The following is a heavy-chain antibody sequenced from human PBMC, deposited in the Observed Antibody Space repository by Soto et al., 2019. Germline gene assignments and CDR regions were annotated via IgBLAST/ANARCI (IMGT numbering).Heavy chain of an antibody. CDR2: ISASGGST. D-gene: IGHD1-26*01. Sequence: LRLSCAASGTTLSSYAMSWVRQAPGKGPGWVSGISASGGSTSYADSVKGRFTISRDNSKNTLYLQMNSLRADDTAVYHCAKGQNSGTYRFYFDYWGQGALVTVSS. V-gene: IGHV3-23*01. J-gene: IGHJ4*02. CDR3: AKGQNSGTYRFYFDY. CDR1: GTTLSSYA.